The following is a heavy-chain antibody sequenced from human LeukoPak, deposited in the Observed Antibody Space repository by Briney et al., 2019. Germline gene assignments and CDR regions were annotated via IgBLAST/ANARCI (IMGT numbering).Heavy chain of an antibody. J-gene: IGHJ4*02. CDR2: IYPGGSNG. Sequence: GESLKISCKCSGFDFTAYGIAWVRQMPGKGLEWMGNIYPGGSNGRYSPSFQGQVTMSADKSITTVYLQWGSLKASDTAMYYCARNFHSAWFGFWGQGSLVTVSS. CDR1: GFDFTAYG. CDR3: ARNFHSAWFGF. V-gene: IGHV5-51*01. D-gene: IGHD3-3*01.